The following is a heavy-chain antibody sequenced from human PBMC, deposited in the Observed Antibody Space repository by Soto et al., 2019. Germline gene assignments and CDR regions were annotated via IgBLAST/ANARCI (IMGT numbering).Heavy chain of an antibody. Sequence: QVQLVESGGGLVKPGGSLRLSCAASGFTFSDYYMSWIRQAPGKGLEWVSYISSSGSTIYYADSVKGRFTISRDNAKNSLYLQMNSVRAEDTAVYYCATGGYYDGSGSYVAYYYYGMDVWGQGTTVTVSS. CDR1: GFTFSDYY. CDR3: ATGGYYDGSGSYVAYYYYGMDV. D-gene: IGHD3-10*01. CDR2: ISSSGSTI. J-gene: IGHJ6*02. V-gene: IGHV3-11*01.